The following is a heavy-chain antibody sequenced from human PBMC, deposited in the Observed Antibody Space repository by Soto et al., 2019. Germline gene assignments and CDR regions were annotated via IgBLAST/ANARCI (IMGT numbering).Heavy chain of an antibody. CDR1: GYTFTGYY. Sequence: ASVKVSCKASGYTFTGYYMHWVRQAPGQGLEWMGWINPNSGGTNYAQKFQGWVTMTRDTSISTAYMELSRLRSDDTAVYYCARSGDRATVTTGYYYGMDVWGQGTTVTVSS. CDR3: ARSGDRATVTTGYYYGMDV. D-gene: IGHD4-17*01. CDR2: INPNSGGT. V-gene: IGHV1-2*04. J-gene: IGHJ6*02.